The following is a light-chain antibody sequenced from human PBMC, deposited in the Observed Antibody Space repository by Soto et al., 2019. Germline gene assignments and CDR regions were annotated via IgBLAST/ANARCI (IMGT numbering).Light chain of an antibody. CDR3: SSDTSSRTV. Sequence: QSALTQPASVSGSPGQSITISCTGTSSDIGDYNYVSWYQHHPGKAPKLMIYDVSNRPSGVSNRFSGSKSGNTASLTISGLQTEDEADYYCSSDTSSRTVFGTGTKLTVL. J-gene: IGLJ1*01. CDR1: SSDIGDYNY. CDR2: DVS. V-gene: IGLV2-14*03.